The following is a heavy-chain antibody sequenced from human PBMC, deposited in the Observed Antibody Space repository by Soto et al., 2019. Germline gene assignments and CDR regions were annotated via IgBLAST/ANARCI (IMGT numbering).Heavy chain of an antibody. Sequence: QVQLQESGPGLVKPSQTLSLTCSVSGASISSGGYYWNWIRQHPGKGLEWIGYIYYSGTTYYNPSLKSRATTSVDTSKNQFSLKLSSMTAADTAVYYCAASCVGCGGFNYDGMDGWGQGTTVTVSS. D-gene: IGHD2-21*01. CDR2: IYYSGTT. V-gene: IGHV4-31*03. CDR1: GASISSGGYY. J-gene: IGHJ6*02. CDR3: AASCVGCGGFNYDGMDG.